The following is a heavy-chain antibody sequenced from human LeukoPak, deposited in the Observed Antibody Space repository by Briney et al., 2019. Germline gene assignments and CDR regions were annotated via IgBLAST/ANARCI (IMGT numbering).Heavy chain of an antibody. CDR2: ISSSSSYI. V-gene: IGHV3-21*01. CDR3: ARDRFWFGELENCFDY. Sequence: GGSLRLSCAASGFTFSSYSMNWVRQAPGKGLEWVSSISSSSSYIYYADSVKGRFTISRDNAKNSLYLQMNSLRAEDTAVYYCARDRFWFGELENCFDYWGQGTLVTVSS. CDR1: GFTFSSYS. J-gene: IGHJ4*02. D-gene: IGHD3-10*01.